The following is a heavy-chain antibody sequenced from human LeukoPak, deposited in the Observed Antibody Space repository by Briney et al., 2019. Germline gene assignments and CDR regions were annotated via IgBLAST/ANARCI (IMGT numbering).Heavy chain of an antibody. D-gene: IGHD5-24*01. V-gene: IGHV5-51*01. J-gene: IGHJ4*02. CDR1: GYSFSSYW. CDR2: IYPGGSET. Sequence: GESLKISCKGLGYSFSSYWSAWVRQRPGKGLEWMGIIYPGGSETRYDPSFEGQVTISADGSTTTAYLQWSSLRASDTAMYYCGRASRDGHNQNFDHWGQGTLVSVSS. CDR3: GRASRDGHNQNFDH.